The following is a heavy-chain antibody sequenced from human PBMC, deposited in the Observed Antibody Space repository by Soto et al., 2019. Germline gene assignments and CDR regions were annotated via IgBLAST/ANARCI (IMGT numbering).Heavy chain of an antibody. V-gene: IGHV1-8*01. CDR2: MNPNTGNS. J-gene: IGHJ4*02. CDR3: ARRAETNGWNGFGADKCYFDF. D-gene: IGHD1-1*01. Sequence: ASVKVSCKASGYTFTSYDIYWVRQATGQGLEWMGWMNPNTGNSAYAQRFQGRVTVTSDTSINTVYMELSSLRSEDTAVYYCARRAETNGWNGFGADKCYFDFWGQGTLVTVSS. CDR1: GYTFTSYD.